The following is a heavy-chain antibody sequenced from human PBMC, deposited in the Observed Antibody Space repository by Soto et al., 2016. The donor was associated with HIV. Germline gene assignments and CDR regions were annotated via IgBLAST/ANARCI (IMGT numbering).Heavy chain of an antibody. CDR3: ARVPRPSSGSFGLLFGYDYQYMDV. J-gene: IGHJ6*03. Sequence: EVHLVEPGGGLVQPGGSLRLSCAASGFTFMNYWIYWVRQGPGKGLVWVSRINTDGSIKNYADSVKGRFTISRDNAGNTVYLQMNSLRDEDTAVYYCARVPRPSSGSFGLLFGYDYQYMDVWGRGTTVTVSS. V-gene: IGHV3-74*01. D-gene: IGHD6-19*01. CDR1: GFTFMNYW. CDR2: INTDGSIK.